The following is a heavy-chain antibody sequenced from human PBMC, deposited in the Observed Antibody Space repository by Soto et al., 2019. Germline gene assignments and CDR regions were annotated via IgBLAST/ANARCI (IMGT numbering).Heavy chain of an antibody. V-gene: IGHV1-18*01. J-gene: IGHJ6*02. CDR2: ISAYNGNT. CDR1: GYTFTSYG. D-gene: IGHD3-9*01. Sequence: ASVKVSCKSSGYTFTSYGISWVRQAPGQGLEWMGWISAYNGNTNYAQKLQGRVTMTTDTSTSTAYMELRSLRSDDTAVYYCARYPLLLRYFDWLVDSDYYYGMDVWGQGTAVTVSS. CDR3: ARYPLLLRYFDWLVDSDYYYGMDV.